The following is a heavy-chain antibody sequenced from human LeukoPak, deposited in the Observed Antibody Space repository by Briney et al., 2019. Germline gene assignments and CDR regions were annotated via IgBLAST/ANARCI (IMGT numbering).Heavy chain of an antibody. CDR2: VYQSGST. CDR3: ARWGSGYFDY. D-gene: IGHD6-19*01. V-gene: IGHV4-4*02. Sequence: SGTLSLTCAVSGGSISSSNWWSWVRQPPGKGLGWIGEVYQSGSTNYNPSLKNRVTISVDKSKNQFSLNLSSVTAADTAVYYCARWGSGYFDYWGQGTQVTVSS. J-gene: IGHJ4*02. CDR1: GGSISSSNW.